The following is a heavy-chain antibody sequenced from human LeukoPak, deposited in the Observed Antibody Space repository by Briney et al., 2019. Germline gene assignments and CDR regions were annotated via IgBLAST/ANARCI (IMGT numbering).Heavy chain of an antibody. CDR1: GFTFSSYA. J-gene: IGHJ4*02. V-gene: IGHV3-23*01. Sequence: PGGSLRLSCAASGFTFSSYAMSWVRQAPGKGLEWVSAINVSGGSTYYPDSVKGRFTISRDNSKNTLFLLMNSLRAEDTAVYYCAKDVMITFGPVMAPPFDYWGQGTLVTVSS. CDR2: INVSGGST. CDR3: AKDVMITFGPVMAPPFDY. D-gene: IGHD3-16*01.